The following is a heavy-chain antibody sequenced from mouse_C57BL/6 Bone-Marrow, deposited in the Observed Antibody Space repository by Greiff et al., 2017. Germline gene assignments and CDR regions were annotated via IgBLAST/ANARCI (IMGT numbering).Heavy chain of an antibody. CDR1: GFTFSSYG. CDR3: ARPDVGDY. V-gene: IGHV5-6*01. J-gene: IGHJ4*01. Sequence: EVKLVESGGDLVKPGGSLKLSCAASGFTFSSYGMSWVRQTPDKRLEWVATISSGGSYTYYPDSVKGRFTIARDNAKNTLYLQMSSLKSEDTAVYYCARPDVGDYWGQGTSVTVSS. CDR2: ISSGGSYT.